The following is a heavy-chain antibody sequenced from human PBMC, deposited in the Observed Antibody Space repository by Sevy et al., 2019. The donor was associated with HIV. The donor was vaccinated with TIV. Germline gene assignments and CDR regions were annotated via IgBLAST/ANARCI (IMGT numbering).Heavy chain of an antibody. CDR3: ATGEAAAGKGSPS. CDR1: GYTLTELS. D-gene: IGHD6-13*01. J-gene: IGHJ5*02. V-gene: IGHV1-24*01. CDR2: FDPEDGET. Sequence: ASVKVSCKVSGYTLTELSMHWVRQAPGKGLEWMGGFDPEDGETIYAQKFQGRVTMTADTSTDTAYMELSSLRSEDTAVYYCATGEAAAGKGSPSWGQGTLVTVSS.